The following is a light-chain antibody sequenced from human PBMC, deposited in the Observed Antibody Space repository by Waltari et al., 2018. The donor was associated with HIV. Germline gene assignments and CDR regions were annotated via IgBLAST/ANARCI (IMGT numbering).Light chain of an antibody. Sequence: DIQMPQSPSTLSASIGGRVSITCRASQSISRRLVWYQLKPGKAPKLLIYKASRLESGVPSRFSGSGSGTEFSLTISSLQPDDFATYYCQQYNDYPYTFGQGTKLELK. CDR1: QSISRR. J-gene: IGKJ2*01. CDR3: QQYNDYPYT. CDR2: KAS. V-gene: IGKV1-5*03.